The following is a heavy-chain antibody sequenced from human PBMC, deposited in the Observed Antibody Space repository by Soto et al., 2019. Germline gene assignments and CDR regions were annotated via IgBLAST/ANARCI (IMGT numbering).Heavy chain of an antibody. CDR1: GYTFTGYF. V-gene: IGHV1-2*04. Sequence: ASVKVSCKASGYTFTGYFMHWVRQAPGQGLEWMGWINPNSGGTNYAQKFQGWVTMTRDTSISTAYMELSRLRSDDTAVYYCARANWKSPWYFDYWGQGTLVTVSS. CDR2: INPNSGGT. J-gene: IGHJ4*02. D-gene: IGHD1-1*01. CDR3: ARANWKSPWYFDY.